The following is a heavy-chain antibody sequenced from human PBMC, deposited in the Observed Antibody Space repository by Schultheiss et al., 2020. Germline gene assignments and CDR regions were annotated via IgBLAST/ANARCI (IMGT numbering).Heavy chain of an antibody. CDR3: ARGRLEIVVVPAAIPRTYNWFDP. D-gene: IGHD2-2*02. CDR1: GGSISSSSYY. J-gene: IGHJ5*02. CDR2: INHSGST. V-gene: IGHV4-39*07. Sequence: SETLSLTCTVSGGSISSSSYYWSWIRQPPGKGLEWIGEINHSGSTNYNPSLKSRVTISVDTSKNQFSLKLSSVTAADTAVYYCARGRLEIVVVPAAIPRTYNWFDPWGQGTLVTVSS.